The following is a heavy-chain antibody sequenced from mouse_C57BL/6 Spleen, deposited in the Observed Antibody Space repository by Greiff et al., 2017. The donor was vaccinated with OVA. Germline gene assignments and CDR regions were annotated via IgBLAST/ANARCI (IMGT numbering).Heavy chain of an antibody. J-gene: IGHJ2*01. V-gene: IGHV1-81*01. CDR1: GYTFTSYG. Sequence: VKLQESGAELARPGASVKLSCKASGYTFTSYGISWVKQRTGQGLEWIGEIYPRSGNTYYNEKFKGKATLTADKSSSTAYMELRSLTSEDSAVYFCARLGYDYDFDYWGQGTTLTVSS. CDR3: ARLGYDYDFDY. CDR2: IYPRSGNT. D-gene: IGHD2-4*01.